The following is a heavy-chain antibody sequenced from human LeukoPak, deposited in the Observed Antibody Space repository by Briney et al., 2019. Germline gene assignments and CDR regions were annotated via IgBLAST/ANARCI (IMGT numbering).Heavy chain of an antibody. V-gene: IGHV4-61*02. CDR3: ARGDYYDSSGYPPYYYYGMDV. CDR2: IYTSGST. D-gene: IGHD3-22*01. Sequence: PSQTLSLTCTVSGGSISSGSYYWSWIRQPAGMGLEWIGRIYTSGSTNYNPSLKSRVTISVDTSKNQFSLKLSPVTAADTAVYYCARGDYYDSSGYPPYYYYGMDVWGQGTTVTVSS. J-gene: IGHJ6*02. CDR1: GGSISSGSYY.